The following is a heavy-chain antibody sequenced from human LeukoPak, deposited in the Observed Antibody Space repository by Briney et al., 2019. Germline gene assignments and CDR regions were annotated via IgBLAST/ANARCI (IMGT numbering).Heavy chain of an antibody. D-gene: IGHD2-8*01. CDR1: GFTFSSSS. Sequence: PGGSLRLSCAASGFTFSSSSMNWVRQAPGKGLEWVSSITSSSSYMFYADSVKGRFTISRDNAKNSLYLQMNSLRAEDTAVYYCARGPTNGQAFDYWGQGTLVSVSS. CDR3: ARGPTNGQAFDY. J-gene: IGHJ4*02. CDR2: ITSSSSYM. V-gene: IGHV3-21*01.